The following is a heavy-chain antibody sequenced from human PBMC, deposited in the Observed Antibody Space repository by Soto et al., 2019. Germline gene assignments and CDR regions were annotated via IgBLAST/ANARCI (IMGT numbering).Heavy chain of an antibody. J-gene: IGHJ6*02. CDR1: GYSFTSYA. D-gene: IGHD2-2*01. CDR3: ARGVENIVVVLDVFGYYGMDV. V-gene: IGHV1-3*01. CDR2: INAGNGNT. Sequence: ASVKVSCKASGYSFTSYAIYWVCQAPGQRLEWMGWINAGNGNTKYSQKLQGRVTFTGDTSASTAHMELSSLRSEDTAVYFCARGVENIVVVLDVFGYYGMDVWGQGTTVTVSS.